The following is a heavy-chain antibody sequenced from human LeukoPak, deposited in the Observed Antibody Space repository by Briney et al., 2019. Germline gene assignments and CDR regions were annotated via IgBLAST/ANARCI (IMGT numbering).Heavy chain of an antibody. D-gene: IGHD3-10*01. V-gene: IGHV4-59*01. J-gene: IGHJ6*03. CDR2: IHYSGST. CDR1: GGSISSYY. CDR3: ARVEEGYGSGRREDYFYYYMDV. Sequence: SETLSLTCTVSGGSISSYYWGWIRQPPGKGLEWIGYIHYSGSTNYNPSLKSRVTISVDTSKNRFSLRLSSVTAADTAIYYCARVEEGYGSGRREDYFYYYMDVWGQGTTVTISS.